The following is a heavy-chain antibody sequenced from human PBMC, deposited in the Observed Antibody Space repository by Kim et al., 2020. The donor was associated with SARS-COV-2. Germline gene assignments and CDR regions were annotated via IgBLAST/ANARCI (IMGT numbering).Heavy chain of an antibody. CDR1: GGSFSGYY. V-gene: IGHV4-34*01. D-gene: IGHD2-2*01. Sequence: SETLSLTCAVYGGSFSGYYWSWIRQPPGKGLEWIGEINHSGSTNYNPSLKSRVTISVDTSKNQFSLKLSSVTAADTAVYYCARGRCTNTRYCSSTSWYQLCYGMDVWGQGTTVTVSS. CDR3: ARGRCTNTRYCSSTSWYQLCYGMDV. CDR2: INHSGST. J-gene: IGHJ6*02.